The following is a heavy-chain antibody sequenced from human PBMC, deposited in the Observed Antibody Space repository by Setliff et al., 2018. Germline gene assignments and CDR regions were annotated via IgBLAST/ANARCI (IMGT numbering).Heavy chain of an antibody. J-gene: IGHJ4*02. CDR2: LNDVGHNT. V-gene: IGHV3-23*01. CDR1: GFTFSSYA. CDR3: AKDFRDLGYSDY. Sequence: GGSLRLSCAASGFTFSSYAMSWVRQAPGKGLEWVSGLNDVGHNTYYADSVKGRFTISRDNSKNTLYLQMNSLRAEDTAVYYCAKDFRDLGYSDYWGQGTLVTVSS.